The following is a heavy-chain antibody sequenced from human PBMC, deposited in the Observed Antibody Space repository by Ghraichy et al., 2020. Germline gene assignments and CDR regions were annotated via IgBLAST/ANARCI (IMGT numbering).Heavy chain of an antibody. CDR1: GFTFSSYS. CDR3: ARDLEARRGVIINY. J-gene: IGHJ4*02. D-gene: IGHD3-10*01. V-gene: IGHV3-21*06. Sequence: GGSLRLSCAASGFTFSSYSMNWVRQAPGKGLEWVSSISGDSNYIYYADSVKGRFTISRDNAKSSLYLHMNSLRADDTAVYYCARDLEARRGVIINYWGQGTLVTVSS. CDR2: ISGDSNYI.